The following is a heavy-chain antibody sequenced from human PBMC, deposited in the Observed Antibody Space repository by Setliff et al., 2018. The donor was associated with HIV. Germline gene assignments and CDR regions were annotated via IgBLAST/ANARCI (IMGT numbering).Heavy chain of an antibody. Sequence: SETLSLTCAVSGYSISSGYYRGWIRQPPGKGLEWVGSIYHRGSTNYNPSLKSRVTVSVDTSKNQFSLKLGSVTAADTAVYYCARESPSSSWFYFDFWGQGTLVTVSS. CDR2: IYHRGST. CDR3: ARESPSSSWFYFDF. V-gene: IGHV4-38-2*02. CDR1: GYSISSGYY. D-gene: IGHD6-13*01. J-gene: IGHJ4*02.